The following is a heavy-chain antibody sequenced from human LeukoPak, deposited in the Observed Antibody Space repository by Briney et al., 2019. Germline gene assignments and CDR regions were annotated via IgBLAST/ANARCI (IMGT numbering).Heavy chain of an antibody. Sequence: PGGSLRLSCAASGFTFSSYAMHWVRQAPGKGLEWVAVISYDGSNKYYADSVKGRFTISRENSKNTLYLQMNRLRAEDTAVYYCARDIGIAVAGTNALGYWRQGTLVTVSS. D-gene: IGHD6-19*01. CDR3: ARDIGIAVAGTNALGY. J-gene: IGHJ4*02. CDR2: ISYDGSNK. CDR1: GFTFSSYA. V-gene: IGHV3-30*04.